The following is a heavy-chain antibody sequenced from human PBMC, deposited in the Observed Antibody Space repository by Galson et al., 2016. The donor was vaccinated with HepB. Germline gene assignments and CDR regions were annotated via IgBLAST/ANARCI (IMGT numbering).Heavy chain of an antibody. CDR3: AREGGGYTSFWPEYYYGLDV. CDR1: GFTFSTYR. V-gene: IGHV3-21*01. D-gene: IGHD6-13*01. CDR2: ISSSSAYI. J-gene: IGHJ6*02. Sequence: SLRLSCAASGFTFSTYRMNWVRQAPGKGLEWVSSISSSSAYIYYAESVKGRFTISRDNAKNSLYLQMTSLRPEDTAVYYCAREGGGYTSFWPEYYYGLDVLGQGTPVTVSS.